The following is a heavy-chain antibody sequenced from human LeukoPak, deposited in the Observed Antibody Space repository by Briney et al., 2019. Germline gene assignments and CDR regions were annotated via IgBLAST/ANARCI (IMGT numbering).Heavy chain of an antibody. CDR1: GFTFSSYA. Sequence: GGSLRLSCAASGFTFSSYAMHWVRQAPGKGLEWVAVISYDGSNKYYADSVKGRFTISRDNSKNTLYLQMNSLRAEDTAVYYCARDGGMIVVVNLPDYWGQGTLVTVSS. V-gene: IGHV3-30-3*01. CDR3: ARDGGMIVVVNLPDY. D-gene: IGHD3-22*01. CDR2: ISYDGSNK. J-gene: IGHJ4*02.